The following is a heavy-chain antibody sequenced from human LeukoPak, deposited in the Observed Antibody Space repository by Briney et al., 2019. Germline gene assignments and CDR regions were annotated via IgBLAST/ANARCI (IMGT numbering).Heavy chain of an antibody. Sequence: GGSLRLSCAVSGFTVSGNYMSWIRQAPGKGLEWVSLIYSDDTTLYADSVKGRFTISRDNAKDTLYLQMNSLRAEDTAVYYCARGRGYSYGWIGEKLLDYWGQGTLVTVSS. V-gene: IGHV3-53*01. J-gene: IGHJ4*02. CDR2: IYSDDTT. CDR1: GFTVSGNY. CDR3: ARGRGYSYGWIGEKLLDY. D-gene: IGHD5-18*01.